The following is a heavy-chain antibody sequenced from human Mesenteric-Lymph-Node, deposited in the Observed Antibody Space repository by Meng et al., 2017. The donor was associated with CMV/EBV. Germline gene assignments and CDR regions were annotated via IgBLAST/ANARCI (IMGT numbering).Heavy chain of an antibody. J-gene: IGHJ5*02. CDR1: GFIFSDHY. CDR3: AKGGMIFGVVIPHPWFDP. V-gene: IGHV3-23*01. D-gene: IGHD3-3*01. CDR2: ISDSSGSI. Sequence: GESLKISCAASGFIFSDHYMDWVRQAPGKGLEWVSSISDSSGSIYYADSVKGRFTISRDNSKNTLYLQMNNLRAEDTAIYYCAKGGMIFGVVIPHPWFDPWGQGTLVTVSS.